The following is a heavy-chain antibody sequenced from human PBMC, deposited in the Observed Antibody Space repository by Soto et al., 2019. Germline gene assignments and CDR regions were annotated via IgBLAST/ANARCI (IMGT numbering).Heavy chain of an antibody. V-gene: IGHV3-30*18. J-gene: IGHJ4*02. CDR2: ISYDGSHA. D-gene: IGHD1-26*01. CDR1: GFTFTTYG. CDR3: SKEMTDSVASGFDY. Sequence: QVQLVDSGGGVVQPGRSLRLSCAASGFTFTTYGMHWVRRAPGKGLEWVAVISYDGSHAYYADSVKGRFTISRDNSKNTLYLQINSIRAEDTAVYYCSKEMTDSVASGFDYLDRGTLVSGSS.